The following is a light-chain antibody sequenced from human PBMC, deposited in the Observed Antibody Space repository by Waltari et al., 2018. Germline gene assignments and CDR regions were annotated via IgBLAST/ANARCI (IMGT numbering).Light chain of an antibody. V-gene: IGKV3-15*01. J-gene: IGKJ2*01. CDR1: QSVYSY. CDR3: QQYISWPRT. CDR2: GAS. Sequence: ETVMTQSPATLSVSPGERATLPCGASQSVYSYLAWYQQKPGQAPRLLIFGASTRATGIPARFSGSGSGTEFTLTISSLQSEDSAVYYCQQYISWPRTFGQGTKLEI.